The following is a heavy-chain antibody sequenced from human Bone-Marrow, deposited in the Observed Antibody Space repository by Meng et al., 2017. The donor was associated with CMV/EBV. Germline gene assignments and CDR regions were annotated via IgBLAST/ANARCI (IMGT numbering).Heavy chain of an antibody. CDR1: GGSFSGYY. CDR2: INHSGST. Sequence: SETLSLTCAVYGGSFSGYYWSWIRQPPGKGLEWIGEINHSGSTNYNPSLKSRVTISVDTSKNQFSLKLSSVTAADTAVYYCAREVATTVTGWFDPWGQGPLVTVSS. CDR3: AREVATTVTGWFDP. J-gene: IGHJ5*02. V-gene: IGHV4-34*01. D-gene: IGHD4-11*01.